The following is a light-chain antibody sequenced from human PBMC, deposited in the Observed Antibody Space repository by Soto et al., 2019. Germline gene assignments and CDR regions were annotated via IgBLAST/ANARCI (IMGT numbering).Light chain of an antibody. CDR3: QQYENLPT. J-gene: IGKJ5*01. V-gene: IGKV1-33*01. CDR1: QNINNY. Sequence: IQMTQYTSSLSASVGDRVTITCQASQNINNYLNWYQQKPGRAPKLLIYDASNLEAGVPSRFRGSGSGTDFTFTISRLQPEDIATYYCQQYENLPTFGQGTRLAIK. CDR2: DAS.